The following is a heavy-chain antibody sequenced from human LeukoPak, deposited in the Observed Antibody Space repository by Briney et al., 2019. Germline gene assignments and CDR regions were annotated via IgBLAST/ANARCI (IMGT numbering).Heavy chain of an antibody. Sequence: ASVKVSCKASGYTFTGYYMHWVRQAPGQGLEWMGWINPNSGGTNYAQKFQGRVTMTRDTSISTAYMELSRLRSDDTAVYYCARVHGDYDGNYYDYDGMDVWGQGTTVTVSS. CDR2: INPNSGGT. V-gene: IGHV1-2*02. CDR3: ARVHGDYDGNYYDYDGMDV. J-gene: IGHJ6*01. CDR1: GYTFTGYY. D-gene: IGHD4-23*01.